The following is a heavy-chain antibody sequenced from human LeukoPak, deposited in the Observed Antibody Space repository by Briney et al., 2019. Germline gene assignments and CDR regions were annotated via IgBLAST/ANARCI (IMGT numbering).Heavy chain of an antibody. Sequence: PSETLSLTCTVSGGSISSYYWSWIRQPPGKGLEWIGYIYTSGSTNYNPSLKSRVTISVDTSKNQFSLKLSSVTAADTAVYYCARESRIQLWLLPGYYMDVWGKGTTVTVSS. J-gene: IGHJ6*03. CDR3: ARESRIQLWLLPGYYMDV. CDR1: GGSISSYY. CDR2: IYTSGST. V-gene: IGHV4-4*09. D-gene: IGHD5-18*01.